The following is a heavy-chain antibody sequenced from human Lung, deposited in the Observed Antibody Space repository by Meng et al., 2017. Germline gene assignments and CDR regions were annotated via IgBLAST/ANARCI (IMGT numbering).Heavy chain of an antibody. J-gene: IGHJ4*02. CDR2: INHSGSS. CDR3: ARGPTTMAHDFDY. V-gene: IGHV4-34*01. D-gene: IGHD4-11*01. CDR1: GGPFSDYY. Sequence: VQLQQWGAVLLKHSGTLSLTCVVSGGPFSDYYWSWIRQRPGKGLEWIGEINHSGSSNYNPSLESRATISVDTSQNNLSLKLSSVTAADSAVYYCARGPTTMAHDFDYWGQGTLVTVSS.